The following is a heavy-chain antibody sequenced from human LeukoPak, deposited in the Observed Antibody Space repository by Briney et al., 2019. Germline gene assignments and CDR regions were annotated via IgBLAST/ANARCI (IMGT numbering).Heavy chain of an antibody. D-gene: IGHD5-12*01. CDR3: ARDVGYSGYAPLGY. CDR2: INPESGDT. Sequence: ASVKVSCKAFGYTFTAYHMHWVRQAPGQGLEWMGWINPESGDTNYAQKFQGRVTMTRDTSISTAYMELSSLGSDDTAVYYCARDVGYSGYAPLGYWGQGTLVTVSS. CDR1: GYTFTAYH. J-gene: IGHJ4*02. V-gene: IGHV1-2*02.